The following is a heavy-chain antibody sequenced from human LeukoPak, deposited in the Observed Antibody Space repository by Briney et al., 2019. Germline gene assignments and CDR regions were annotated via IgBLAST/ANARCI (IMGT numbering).Heavy chain of an antibody. CDR1: GGSFSGYY. V-gene: IGHV4-34*01. CDR3: ARGLRLPMVRLTFDY. D-gene: IGHD3-10*01. CDR2: INHSGST. Sequence: SETLSLTCAVYGGSFSGYYWSWIRQPPGKGLEWIGEINHSGSTTYNPSLKSRVTISVETSTTQFSLKLSAVTAADTAVYYCARGLRLPMVRLTFDYRGKGTLVTVAS. J-gene: IGHJ4*02.